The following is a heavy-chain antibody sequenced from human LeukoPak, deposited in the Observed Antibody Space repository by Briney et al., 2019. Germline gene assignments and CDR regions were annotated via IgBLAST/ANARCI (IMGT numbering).Heavy chain of an antibody. J-gene: IGHJ5*02. V-gene: IGHV4-59*11. CDR2: ISYIGTT. CDR3: CGTYDSSGYYWKFDP. CDR1: GDSFSSHY. Sequence: SETLSLTCAVSGDSFSSHYWTWIRQPPGRGLEWIGYISYIGTTNYNPSLKSRVTISIDTSKNQFSLKLSSVTAADTAVYYCCGTYDSSGYYWKFDPWGQGTLVTVSS. D-gene: IGHD3-22*01.